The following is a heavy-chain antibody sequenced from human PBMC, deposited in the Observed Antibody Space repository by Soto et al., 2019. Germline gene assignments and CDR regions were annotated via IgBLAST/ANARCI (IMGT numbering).Heavy chain of an antibody. CDR2: IIPIFGTA. CDR3: ARGDYDYVWGSSSGWYFDL. J-gene: IGHJ2*01. Sequence: QVQLVQSGAEVKKPGSSVKVSCKASGGTFSSYAISWVRQAPGQGLEWMGGIIPIFGTANYAQKFQGRVTITADKSTSTAYMELSSLRSEDTAVYYCARGDYDYVWGSSSGWYFDLWGRGPLVTVSS. CDR1: GGTFSSYA. D-gene: IGHD3-16*01. V-gene: IGHV1-69*06.